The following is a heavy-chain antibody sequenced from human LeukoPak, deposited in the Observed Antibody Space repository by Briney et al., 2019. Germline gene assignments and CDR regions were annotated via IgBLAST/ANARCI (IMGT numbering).Heavy chain of an antibody. D-gene: IGHD5-12*01. J-gene: IGHJ4*02. V-gene: IGHV3-9*01. CDR3: AKSSGGYGKYYFDY. Sequence: GGSLRLSCAASGFTFDDYAMHWVRHAPGKGLEWVSGISWNSGSIGYADSVKGRFTISRDNAKNSLYLQMNSLRAEDTALYYCAKSSGGYGKYYFDYWGQGTLVTVSS. CDR2: ISWNSGSI. CDR1: GFTFDDYA.